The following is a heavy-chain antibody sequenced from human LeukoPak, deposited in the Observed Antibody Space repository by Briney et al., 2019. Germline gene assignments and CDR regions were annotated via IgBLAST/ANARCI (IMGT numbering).Heavy chain of an antibody. J-gene: IGHJ3*02. CDR1: GCTFSSYD. CDR2: IIPIFGTA. CDR3: ARGDVVVVAATLDFGFDI. V-gene: IGHV1-69*05. Sequence: SVKVSCKASGCTFSSYDISWVRQAPGQGLEWMGGIIPIFGTANYAQKFQGRVTITTDESTSTAYMELSSLRSEDTAVYYCARGDVVVVAATLDFGFDIWGQGTMVTVSS. D-gene: IGHD2-15*01.